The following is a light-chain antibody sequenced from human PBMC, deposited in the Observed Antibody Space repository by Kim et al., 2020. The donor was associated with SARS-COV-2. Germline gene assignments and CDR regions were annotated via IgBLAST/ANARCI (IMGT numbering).Light chain of an antibody. Sequence: VSPGERATLSCRASQSVSTKLAWYQQKPGHAPRLVMFGAATRATGIPARFSGSGSGTEFTLTISSLQSEDFAVYYCQQYKNWSPLTFGGGTKLEI. CDR2: GAA. CDR1: QSVSTK. CDR3: QQYKNWSPLT. J-gene: IGKJ4*01. V-gene: IGKV3-15*01.